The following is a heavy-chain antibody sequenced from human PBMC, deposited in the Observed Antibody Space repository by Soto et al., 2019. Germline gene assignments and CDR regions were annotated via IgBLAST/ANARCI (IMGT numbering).Heavy chain of an antibody. CDR1: GYTFRNFG. J-gene: IGHJ4*02. CDR3: ARENSYFDY. Sequence: QIQLLQSGAEVKKPGASVKVTCKASGYTFRNFGISWARQAPGQGLEWMGWISAYNANANYAQKFQGRLTMTADTSTSTAYMELRSLRSDDTAVYSCARENSYFDYWGQGTLVTVSS. V-gene: IGHV1-18*01. CDR2: ISAYNANA.